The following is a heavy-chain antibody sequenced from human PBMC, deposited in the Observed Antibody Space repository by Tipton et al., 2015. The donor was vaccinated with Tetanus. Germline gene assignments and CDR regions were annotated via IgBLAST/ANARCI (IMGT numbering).Heavy chain of an antibody. Sequence: QSGPEVKKPGSSVKVSCKASGGTFSSYAISWVRQAPGQGLEWMGGIIPIFGTANYAQKFQGRVTITAVESTSTAYMELSSLRSEDTPVYSCPTVGLDCSSPSCYEVDRLDPWGDGTLLTVAS. J-gene: IGHJ5*02. CDR2: IIPIFGTA. CDR3: PTVGLDCSSPSCYEVDRLDP. V-gene: IGHV1-69*01. CDR1: GGTFSSYA. D-gene: IGHD2-2*01.